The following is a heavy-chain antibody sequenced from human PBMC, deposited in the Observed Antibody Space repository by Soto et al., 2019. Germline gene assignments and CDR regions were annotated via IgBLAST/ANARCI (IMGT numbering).Heavy chain of an antibody. J-gene: IGHJ5*02. CDR3: AKLEARGVSVLAWFTP. CDR2: ISGSGGST. CDR1: GFTFSSYA. Sequence: PGGSLRLSCAASGFTFSSYAMSWVRQAPGKGLEWVSAISGSGGSTYYADSVKGRFTISRDNSKNTLYLQMNSLRAEDTAVYYCAKLEARGVSVLAWFTPWGQGTLVTVSS. V-gene: IGHV3-23*01. D-gene: IGHD6-6*01.